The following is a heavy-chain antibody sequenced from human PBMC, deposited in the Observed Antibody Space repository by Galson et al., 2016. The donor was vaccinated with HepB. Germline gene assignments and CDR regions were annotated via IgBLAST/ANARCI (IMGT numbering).Heavy chain of an antibody. D-gene: IGHD6-6*01. CDR2: ISYDGSNK. Sequence: SLRLSCAASGFTFSSYAMHWVRQAPGKGLEWVAVISYDGSNKHDADSVKGRFTISRDNSKNTLYPQMNSLRAEDTAVYYCARVQAARREVDYWGQGTLVTVSS. J-gene: IGHJ4*02. CDR1: GFTFSSYA. CDR3: ARVQAARREVDY. V-gene: IGHV3-30-3*01.